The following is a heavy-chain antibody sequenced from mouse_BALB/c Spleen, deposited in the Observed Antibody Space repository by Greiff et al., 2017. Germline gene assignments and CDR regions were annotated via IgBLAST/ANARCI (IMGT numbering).Heavy chain of an antibody. CDR1: GYAFSSSW. J-gene: IGHJ4*01. D-gene: IGHD2-1*01. CDR3: ARGIYYGYAMDY. Sequence: VMLVESGPELVKPGASVKISCKASGYAFSSSWMNWVKQRPGQGLEWIGRIYPGDGDTNYNGKFKGKATLTADKSSSTAYMQLSSLTSVDSAVYFCARGIYYGYAMDYWGQGTSVTVSS. CDR2: IYPGDGDT. V-gene: IGHV1-82*01.